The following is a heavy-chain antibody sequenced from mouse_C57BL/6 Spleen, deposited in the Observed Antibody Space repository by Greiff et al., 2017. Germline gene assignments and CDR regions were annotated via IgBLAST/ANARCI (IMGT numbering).Heavy chain of an antibody. CDR1: GYTFTSYW. V-gene: IGHV1-55*01. CDR3: ERAPWKALSMDY. Sequence: VQLQQPGAELVKPGASVKMTCKASGYTFTSYWITWVKQRPGQGLEWIGDIYPGSGSTNYNEKFKSKATLTVDTSSSTAYMQLSSLTSEDSAVYYCERAPWKALSMDYWGQGTSVTVSS. J-gene: IGHJ4*01. D-gene: IGHD3-2*02. CDR2: IYPGSGST.